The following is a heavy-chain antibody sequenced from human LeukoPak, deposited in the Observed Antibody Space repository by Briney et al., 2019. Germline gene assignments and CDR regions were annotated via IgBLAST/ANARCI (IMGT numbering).Heavy chain of an antibody. J-gene: IGHJ3*02. CDR1: GGSISSYY. V-gene: IGHV4-59*08. CDR3: AKSMIVVSDAFDI. CDR2: IYYSGST. D-gene: IGHD3-22*01. Sequence: SETLSLTCTVSGGSISSYYWSWIRQPPGKGLEWIGYIYYSGSTNYNPSLKSRVTISVDTSKNQFSLKLSSVTAADTAVYYCAKSMIVVSDAFDIWGQGTMVTVSS.